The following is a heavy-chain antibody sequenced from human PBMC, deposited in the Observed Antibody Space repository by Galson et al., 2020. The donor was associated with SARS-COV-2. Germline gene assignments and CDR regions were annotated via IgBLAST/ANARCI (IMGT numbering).Heavy chain of an antibody. CDR3: AHFDYGDSCFQH. V-gene: IGHV2-5*01. CDR2: IYWNDDK. CDR1: GFSLSTSGVG. Sequence: ESGPTLVKPTQTLTLTCTFSGFSLSTSGVGVGWIRQPPGKALEWLALIYWNDDKRYSPSLKSRLTITKDTSKNQVVLTMTNMDPVDTATYYCAHFDYGDSCFQHWGQGTLVTVSS. D-gene: IGHD4-17*01. J-gene: IGHJ1*01.